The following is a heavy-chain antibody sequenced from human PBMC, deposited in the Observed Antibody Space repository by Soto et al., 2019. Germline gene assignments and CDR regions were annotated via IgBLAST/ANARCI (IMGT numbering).Heavy chain of an antibody. V-gene: IGHV3-66*01. Sequence: EVQLVESGGGLVQPGGSLRLSCAGSGFTVSRNYMTWLRQTPGKGLEWVSVIYAGGTTYYADSVKGRFMISRDISSNTLSLQMDTLRVEDTAVYYCARGLHSESMYRSLAAYWGQGIVVAVSS. CDR1: GFTVSRNY. CDR2: IYAGGTT. D-gene: IGHD2-2*01. J-gene: IGHJ4*02. CDR3: ARGLHSESMYRSLAAY.